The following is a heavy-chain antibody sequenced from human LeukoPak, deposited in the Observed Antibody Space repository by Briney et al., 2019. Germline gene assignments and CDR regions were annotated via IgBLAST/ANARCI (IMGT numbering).Heavy chain of an antibody. CDR3: ARDGSVGYSSGRWGIDY. CDR1: GFTFSSYA. Sequence: GGSLRLSCAASGFTFSSYAMHWVRQAPGKGLEWAAVISYDGSNKYYADSVKGRFTISRDNSKNTLYLQMNSLRPEDTAVYYSARDGSVGYSSGRWGIDYWGQGTLVTVSS. J-gene: IGHJ4*02. CDR2: ISYDGSNK. D-gene: IGHD6-19*01. V-gene: IGHV3-30*04.